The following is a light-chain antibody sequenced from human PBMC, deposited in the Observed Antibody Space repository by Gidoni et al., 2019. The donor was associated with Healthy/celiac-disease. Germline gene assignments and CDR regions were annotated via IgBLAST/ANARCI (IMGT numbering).Light chain of an antibody. CDR3: MQALQTGT. Sequence: DIVMTQSQLSLPVTPGEPASISCRSSQSLLHSNGYNYLDWYLQKPGQSPQLLIYLGSNRASGVPDRFSGSGSGTDFTLKISRVEAEDVGVYYRMQALQTGTFGQGTKLEIK. V-gene: IGKV2-28*01. J-gene: IGKJ2*02. CDR2: LGS. CDR1: QSLLHSNGYNY.